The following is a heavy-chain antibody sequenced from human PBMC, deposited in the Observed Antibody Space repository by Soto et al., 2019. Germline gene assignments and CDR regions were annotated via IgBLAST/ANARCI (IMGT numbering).Heavy chain of an antibody. V-gene: IGHV1-69*13. Sequence: SVKVSCKASGYTFTSYGISWVRQAPGQGLEWMGGIIPIFGTANYAQKFQGRVTITADESTSTAYMELSSLRSEDTAVYYCARGTPNLEMATIVSDFYYGMDVWGQGTTVTVSS. CDR1: GYTFTSYG. CDR3: ARGTPNLEMATIVSDFYYGMDV. D-gene: IGHD5-12*01. J-gene: IGHJ6*02. CDR2: IIPIFGTA.